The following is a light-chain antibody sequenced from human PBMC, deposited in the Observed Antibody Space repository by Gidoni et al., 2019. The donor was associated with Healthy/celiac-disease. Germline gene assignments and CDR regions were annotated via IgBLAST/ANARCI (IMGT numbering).Light chain of an antibody. CDR1: SSDVGGYNY. CDR2: DVS. Sequence: QSALTQPASVSGSPGQSIPISCTGTSSDVGGYNYVSWSQQHPGKAPKLMIYDVSNRPSGVSNRFSGSKSGNTASLTISGLQAEDEADYYCSSYTSSSTHNYVFGTGTKVTVL. J-gene: IGLJ1*01. V-gene: IGLV2-14*01. CDR3: SSYTSSSTHNYV.